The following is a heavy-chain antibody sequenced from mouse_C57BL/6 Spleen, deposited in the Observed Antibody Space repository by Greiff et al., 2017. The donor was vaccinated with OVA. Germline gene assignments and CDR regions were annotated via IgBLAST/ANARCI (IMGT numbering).Heavy chain of an antibody. Sequence: QVQLQQSGAELVKPGASVKLSCKASGYTFTSYWMHWVKQRPGQGLEWIGMIHPNSGSTNYNEKFKSKATLTVDKSSSTAYMQLSSLTSEDSAVYYCARQANWDGGFDYWGQGTTLTVSS. D-gene: IGHD4-1*01. CDR1: GYTFTSYW. J-gene: IGHJ2*01. CDR3: ARQANWDGGFDY. CDR2: IHPNSGST. V-gene: IGHV1-64*01.